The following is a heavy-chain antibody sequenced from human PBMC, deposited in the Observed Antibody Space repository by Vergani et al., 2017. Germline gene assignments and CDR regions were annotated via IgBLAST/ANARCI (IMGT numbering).Heavy chain of an antibody. J-gene: IGHJ6*02. V-gene: IGHV3-21*01. Sequence: EVQLVESGGGLVKWGGSLRLSCAASGFTFSSYSMNWVRQAPGKGREWVSSISSSCGYIHYSDSLKGRFTISRDNAKTSLYLQMNSLRAEDTGVYYCARDRYYLVSRCYPYFYYYGLDVWGQGTAVTVSS. CDR3: ARDRYYLVSRCYPYFYYYGLDV. CDR2: ISSSCGYI. D-gene: IGHD3-10*01. CDR1: GFTFSSYS.